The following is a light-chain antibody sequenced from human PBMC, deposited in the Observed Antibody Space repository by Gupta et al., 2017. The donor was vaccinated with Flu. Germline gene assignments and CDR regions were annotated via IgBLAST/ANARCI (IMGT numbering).Light chain of an antibody. V-gene: IGKV1-33*01. J-gene: IGKJ5*01. Sequence: DIQLTQSPSSLTASLGDRVTITCQASQDIRTYLNWYQQKPGKAPKLLIFETSKLEMGVPSRFSGRGSWTDFTFTISSLQPEDVATYYCHQDDALPWAFGQGTLLEIK. CDR3: HQDDALPWA. CDR1: QDIRTY. CDR2: ETS.